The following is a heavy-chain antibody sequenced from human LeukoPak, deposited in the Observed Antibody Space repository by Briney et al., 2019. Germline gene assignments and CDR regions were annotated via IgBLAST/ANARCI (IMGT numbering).Heavy chain of an antibody. CDR3: ETETAVTDMIRYFDY. CDR1: VYPFSDYY. CDR2: VDPEDEET. D-gene: IGHD2-21*02. V-gene: IGHV1-69-2*01. Sequence: GATVKISCKASVYPFSDYYIHGLQQAPGKGLEWMGRVDPEDEETMIAEKFQGRVTMTADTSTDTAYMELSSLRSEDTAIYYCETETAVTDMIRYFDYWAQGTLVPVSS. J-gene: IGHJ4*02.